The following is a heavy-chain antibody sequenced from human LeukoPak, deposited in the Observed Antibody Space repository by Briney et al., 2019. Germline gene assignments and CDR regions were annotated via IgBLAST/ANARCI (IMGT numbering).Heavy chain of an antibody. CDR2: INHSGST. J-gene: IGHJ5*02. V-gene: IGHV4-34*01. CDR3: ARGLIRPIFGVVLNWFDP. CDR1: GGSFSGYY. Sequence: PSETLSLTCAVYGGSFSGYYWSWIRQPPGKGLEWIGEINHSGSTNYNPSLKSRVTISVDTSKNQFSLKLSSVTAADTAVYYCARGLIRPIFGVVLNWFDPWGQGTLVTVSS. D-gene: IGHD3-3*01.